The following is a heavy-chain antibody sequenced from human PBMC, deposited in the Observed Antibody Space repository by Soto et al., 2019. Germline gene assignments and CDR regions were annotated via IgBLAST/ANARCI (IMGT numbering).Heavy chain of an antibody. J-gene: IGHJ6*02. D-gene: IGHD3-22*01. V-gene: IGHV1-18*01. CDR1: GYTFTSYG. CDR3: ARVIRDYYYSSGYRCYYYGMDV. Sequence: ASVKVSCKASGYTFTSYGISLVRQAPGQGLEWMGWISAYNGNTNYAQKLQGRVTMTTDTSTSTAYMELRSLRSDDTAVYYCARVIRDYYYSSGYRCYYYGMDVWGQGTTVTVSS. CDR2: ISAYNGNT.